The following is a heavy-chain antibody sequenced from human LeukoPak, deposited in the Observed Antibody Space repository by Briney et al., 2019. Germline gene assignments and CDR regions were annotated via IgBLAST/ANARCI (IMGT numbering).Heavy chain of an antibody. Sequence: PGGSLRLSCAASGFTFSSYGMHWVRQAPGKGLEWVAVISYDGSNKYYADSVKGRFTISRDNSKNTLYLQMNSLRAEDTAVYYCAKDADYYDSSYLGYWGQGTLVTVSS. J-gene: IGHJ4*02. D-gene: IGHD3-22*01. CDR3: AKDADYYDSSYLGY. CDR2: ISYDGSNK. V-gene: IGHV3-30*18. CDR1: GFTFSSYG.